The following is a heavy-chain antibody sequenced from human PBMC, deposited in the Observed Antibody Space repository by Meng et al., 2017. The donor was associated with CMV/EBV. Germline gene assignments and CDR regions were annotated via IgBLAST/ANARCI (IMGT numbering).Heavy chain of an antibody. D-gene: IGHD2-21*01. Sequence: GGSLRLSCAASGFTFSSYGMHWVRQAPGKGLEWVAFIRYDGSNKYYADSVKGRFTISRDNSKNTLYLQMNSLRAEDTAVYYCARRGSIHGWFDPWGQGTLVTVSS. CDR3: ARRGSIHGWFDP. V-gene: IGHV3-30*02. J-gene: IGHJ5*02. CDR1: GFTFSSYG. CDR2: IRYDGSNK.